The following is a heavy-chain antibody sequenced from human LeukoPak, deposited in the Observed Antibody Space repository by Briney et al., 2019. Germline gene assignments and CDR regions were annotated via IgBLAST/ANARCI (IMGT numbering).Heavy chain of an antibody. CDR1: GFTFSSYW. Sequence: GGSLRLSCAASGFTFSSYWMSWVRQAPGKGLEWVANIKQDGSEKYYVDSVKGRFTISRDNAKNTLYLQMHSLRAEDTAVYYCATLPTSHSLDLWGQGTLVTVSS. CDR3: ATLPTSHSLDL. J-gene: IGHJ5*02. V-gene: IGHV3-7*01. D-gene: IGHD2-15*01. CDR2: IKQDGSEK.